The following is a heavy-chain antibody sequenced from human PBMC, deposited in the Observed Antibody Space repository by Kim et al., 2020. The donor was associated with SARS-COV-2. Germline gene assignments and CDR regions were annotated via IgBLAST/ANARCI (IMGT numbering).Heavy chain of an antibody. V-gene: IGHV1-24*01. CDR3: ATSSSSVGNWFDP. Sequence: YAQKFQGRVTMTEDTSTDTAYMELSSLRSEDTAVYYCATSSSSVGNWFDPWGQGTLVTVSS. J-gene: IGHJ5*02. D-gene: IGHD6-6*01.